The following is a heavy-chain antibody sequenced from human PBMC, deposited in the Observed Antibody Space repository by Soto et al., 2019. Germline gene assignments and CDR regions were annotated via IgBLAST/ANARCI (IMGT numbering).Heavy chain of an antibody. D-gene: IGHD2-2*01. CDR1: GGSISSSSYY. J-gene: IGHJ4*02. Sequence: SETLSLTCTVSGGSISSSSYYWGWIRQPPGKGLEWTGSIYYSGSTYYNPSLKSRVTISVDTSKNQFSLKLSSVTAADTAVYYCARNQAYCSSTRCSRTLDYWGQGTLVTVSS. CDR3: ARNQAYCSSTRCSRTLDY. CDR2: IYYSGST. V-gene: IGHV4-39*01.